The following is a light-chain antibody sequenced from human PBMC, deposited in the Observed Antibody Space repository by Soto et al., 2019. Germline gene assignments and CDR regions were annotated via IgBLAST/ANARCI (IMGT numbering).Light chain of an antibody. J-gene: IGKJ2*01. V-gene: IGKV1-5*01. CDR2: DAS. CDR3: QEYDRYPYT. Sequence: DIQMTQSPSTLSASVGDRVPITCRASQRVGGWLDWFQQKPGKAPNLLIFDASSLESGVPSRFSGSRYGTEFTLIISSLQPDDFATYYCQEYDRYPYTFGQGTKLEIK. CDR1: QRVGGW.